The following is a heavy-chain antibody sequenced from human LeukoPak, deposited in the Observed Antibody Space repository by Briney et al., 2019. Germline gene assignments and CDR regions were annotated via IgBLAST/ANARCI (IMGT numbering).Heavy chain of an antibody. V-gene: IGHV1-8*01. Sequence: ASVKLSCKASGYTFTSYDINWVRQATGQGLEWMGCMNSNSGNTGYAQKFQGRVTMPRNTSISTPYMELSSLRSDDTAVYYCAGNPRITRHFGYWGQGTLVTVSS. CDR3: AGNPRITRHFGY. CDR1: GYTFTSYD. CDR2: MNSNSGNT. D-gene: IGHD3-10*01. J-gene: IGHJ4*02.